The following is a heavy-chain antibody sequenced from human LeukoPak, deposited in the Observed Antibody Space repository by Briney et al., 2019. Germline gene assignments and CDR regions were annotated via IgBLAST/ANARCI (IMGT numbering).Heavy chain of an antibody. Sequence: GGSLRLSCAASGFTFSSYWMSWVRQAPGKGLEWVANIRQDGSDKYYVDSVKGRFTISRDNAQNSVYLQMASLRAEDTAVYYCAGMGGSNWNREVNWFDPWGQGTLVTVSS. D-gene: IGHD1-1*01. CDR1: GFTFSSYW. CDR2: IRQDGSDK. J-gene: IGHJ5*02. V-gene: IGHV3-7*01. CDR3: AGMGGSNWNREVNWFDP.